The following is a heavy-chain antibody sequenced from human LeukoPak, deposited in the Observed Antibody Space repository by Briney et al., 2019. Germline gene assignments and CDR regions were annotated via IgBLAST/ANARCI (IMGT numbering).Heavy chain of an antibody. D-gene: IGHD6-6*01. J-gene: IGHJ1*01. CDR3: ARGGAARLHFQN. V-gene: IGHV4-59*01. CDR1: GGSISTYY. Sequence: SETLSLTCTVSGGSISTYYWNWIRQPPGKGLEWIGYIYHSGSTNYNPTLQSRVTISVDTSENQFSLNLNSVTAADTAVYYCARGGAARLHFQNWGQGTLVTVSS. CDR2: IYHSGST.